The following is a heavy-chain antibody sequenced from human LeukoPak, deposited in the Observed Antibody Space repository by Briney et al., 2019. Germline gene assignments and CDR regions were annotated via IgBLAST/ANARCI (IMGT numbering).Heavy chain of an antibody. J-gene: IGHJ4*02. CDR1: GYTFTSYD. V-gene: IGHV1-8*01. Sequence: ASVKVSCKASGYTFTSYDINWVRQATGQGLEWMGWMNPNSGNTGYAQKFQGRVTMIRNTSISTAYLELSSLRSEDTAVYYCARGSLYCTNGVCYNDYWGQGTLVTVPS. CDR2: MNPNSGNT. D-gene: IGHD2-8*01. CDR3: ARGSLYCTNGVCYNDY.